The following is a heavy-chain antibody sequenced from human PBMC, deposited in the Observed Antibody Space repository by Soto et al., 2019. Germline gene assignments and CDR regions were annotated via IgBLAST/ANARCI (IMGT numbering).Heavy chain of an antibody. Sequence: SETLSLTCTVSGGSISSYYWSWIRQPPGKGLEWIGYIYYSGSTNYNPSLKSRVTISVDTSKNQFSLKLSPVTAADTAVYYCARELRWSGYDLGNWFDPWGQGTLVTVS. J-gene: IGHJ5*02. CDR1: GGSISSYY. CDR2: IYYSGST. V-gene: IGHV4-59*01. D-gene: IGHD3-3*01. CDR3: ARELRWSGYDLGNWFDP.